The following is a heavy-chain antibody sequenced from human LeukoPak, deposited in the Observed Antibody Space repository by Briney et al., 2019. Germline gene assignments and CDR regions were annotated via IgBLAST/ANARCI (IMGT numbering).Heavy chain of an antibody. CDR3: AKDRSIAAEGTGYFDY. D-gene: IGHD6-13*01. CDR2: IYSGNST. Sequence: GGSLRLSCAASGFTVSSNYMSWVRHPAPGKGLEWVSVIYSGNSTYYADSVKGRFIISRDNSKTSLYLQMNSLRAEDTALYYCAKDRSIAAEGTGYFDYWGQGTLVTVSS. CDR1: GFTVSSNY. J-gene: IGHJ4*02. V-gene: IGHV3-53*05.